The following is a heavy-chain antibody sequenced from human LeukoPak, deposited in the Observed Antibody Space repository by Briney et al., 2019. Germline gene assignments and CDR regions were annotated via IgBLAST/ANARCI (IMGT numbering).Heavy chain of an antibody. D-gene: IGHD3-10*01. J-gene: IGHJ4*02. CDR3: ARDRGSGLDY. V-gene: IGHV3-30*04. Sequence: GGSLRLSCAASGFTFSTYAMHWVRQAPGKGLEWVAVISYDVSKTYYADSVKGRFTISRDNSKNTLYLQMNSLRAEDTAVYYCARDRGSGLDYWGQGTLVTVSS. CDR1: GFTFSTYA. CDR2: ISYDVSKT.